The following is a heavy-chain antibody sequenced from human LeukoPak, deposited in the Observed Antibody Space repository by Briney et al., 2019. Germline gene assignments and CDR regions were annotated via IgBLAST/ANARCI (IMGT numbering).Heavy chain of an antibody. V-gene: IGHV3-74*01. CDR2: INSDGSST. D-gene: IGHD3-16*02. J-gene: IGHJ4*02. CDR1: GFIFSSYE. CDR3: AKDGTRRLYYDYVWGSYRFDY. Sequence: SGGSLRLSCAGSGFIFSSYEMSWVRQAPGKGLVWVSRINSDGSSTSYADSVKGRFTISRDNAKNTLYLQMNSLRAEDTAVYYCAKDGTRRLYYDYVWGSYRFDYWGQGTLVTVSS.